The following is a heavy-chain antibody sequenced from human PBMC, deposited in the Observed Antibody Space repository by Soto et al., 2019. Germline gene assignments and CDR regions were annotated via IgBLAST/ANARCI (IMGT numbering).Heavy chain of an antibody. J-gene: IGHJ4*01. CDR3: NTGRCTNGVCDDY. V-gene: IGHV3-15*01. CDR2: IRTKTDGGTA. CDR1: GFPFSDAY. Sequence: GGSLRLSCAVSGFPFSDAYMTWVRQAPGKGLEWLGRIRTKTDGGTADYAAHVKDRFIVSRDDSKETLYLQMNSLRTEDTAVYFCNTGRCTNGVCDDYWGHGTLVTVSS. D-gene: IGHD2-8*01.